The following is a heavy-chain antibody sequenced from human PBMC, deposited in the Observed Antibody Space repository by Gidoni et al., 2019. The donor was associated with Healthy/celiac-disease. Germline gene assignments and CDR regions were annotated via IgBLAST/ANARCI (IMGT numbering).Heavy chain of an antibody. CDR2: IIPIFGTA. J-gene: IGHJ4*02. Sequence: VQLAHSGAEVKKSASSLNVHCNASRGTFSSYALSWVRQAPGQGLEWMGGIIPIFGTANYTQKYQGRGTITADESTSTAYMELSSLRSEDTAEYDCARGRDGYNLDYWGQGTLVTVSS. V-gene: IGHV1-69*01. D-gene: IGHD5-12*01. CDR3: ARGRDGYNLDY. CDR1: RGTFSSYA.